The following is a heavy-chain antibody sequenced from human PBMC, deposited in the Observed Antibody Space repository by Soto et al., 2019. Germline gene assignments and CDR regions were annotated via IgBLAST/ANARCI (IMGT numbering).Heavy chain of an antibody. Sequence: QVQLVQSGAEVKKPGSSVKVSCKASGGTFSSYAISWVRQAPGQGLEWVGGIIPIFGTANSAQKCPGRVTITADESTSTAEMELSSLRSEDTAVYYCARNLVEMATIGAFDIWGQGTMVTVSS. CDR1: GGTFSSYA. CDR2: IIPIFGTA. CDR3: ARNLVEMATIGAFDI. J-gene: IGHJ3*02. V-gene: IGHV1-69*01. D-gene: IGHD5-12*01.